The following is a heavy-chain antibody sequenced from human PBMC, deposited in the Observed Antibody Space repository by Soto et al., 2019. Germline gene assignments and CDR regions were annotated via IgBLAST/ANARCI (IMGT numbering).Heavy chain of an antibody. CDR1: GFTFSSYA. D-gene: IGHD3-22*01. CDR2: ISGSGGST. J-gene: IGHJ4*02. CDR3: AKDLLIGSSGYYYFDY. Sequence: GGSLRLSCAASGFTFSSYAMSWVRQAPGKGLEWVSAISGSGGSTYYADSVKGRFTISRDNSKNTLYLQMNSLRAEDTAVYYSAKDLLIGSSGYYYFDYWGQGTLVTVSS. V-gene: IGHV3-23*01.